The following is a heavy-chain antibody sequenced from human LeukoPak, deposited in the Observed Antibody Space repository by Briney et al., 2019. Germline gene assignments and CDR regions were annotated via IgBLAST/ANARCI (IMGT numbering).Heavy chain of an antibody. V-gene: IGHV3-7*03. CDR1: GFTFSSYW. CDR2: IKQDGSEK. CDR3: ARVLGRPSNWFDP. J-gene: IGHJ5*02. Sequence: GGSLRLSCAASGFTFSSYWMSWVRQAPGKGLEWVANIKQDGSEKYYVDSVKGRFTISRDNAKNSLYLQMNSLRAEDTALYYCARVLGRPSNWFDPWGQGTLVTVSS. D-gene: IGHD3-16*01.